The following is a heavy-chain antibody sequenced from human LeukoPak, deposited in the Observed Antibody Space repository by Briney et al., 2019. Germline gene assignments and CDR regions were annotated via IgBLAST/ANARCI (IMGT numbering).Heavy chain of an antibody. Sequence: GGSLRLSCVASGFTFSNYAMSWVRQAPGRGLEWVSTISGRGDGTYDADSVQGRFTISRDNSQNTLYLQMSSLRAEDTAVYYCAKCRGGSCYYFDYWGQGTLVTVSP. J-gene: IGHJ4*02. CDR2: ISGRGDGT. CDR1: GFTFSNYA. CDR3: AKCRGGSCYYFDY. V-gene: IGHV3-23*01. D-gene: IGHD2-15*01.